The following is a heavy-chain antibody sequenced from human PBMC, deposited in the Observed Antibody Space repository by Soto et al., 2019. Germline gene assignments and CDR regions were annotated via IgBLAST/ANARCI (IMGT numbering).Heavy chain of an antibody. J-gene: IGHJ5*02. CDR3: ARVVLGSSSWYWFDP. V-gene: IGHV4-34*01. D-gene: IGHD6-13*01. Sequence: PSETLSLTCAVYGGSFCGYYWSWIRQPPGKGLEWIGEINHSGSTNYNPSLKSRVTISVDTSKNQFSLKLSSVTAADTAVYYCARVVLGSSSWYWFDPWGQGTLVTVSS. CDR2: INHSGST. CDR1: GGSFCGYY.